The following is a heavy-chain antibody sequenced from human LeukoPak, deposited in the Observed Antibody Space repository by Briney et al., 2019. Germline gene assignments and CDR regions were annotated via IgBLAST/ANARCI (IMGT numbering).Heavy chain of an antibody. V-gene: IGHV1-69*01. CDR3: ARSNRYYYYYGMDV. J-gene: IGHJ6*02. CDR1: GGTFSSYA. CDR2: IIPIFGTA. Sequence: GSSVKVSCKASGGTFSSYAISWVRQAPGQGLEWMGGIIPIFGTANYAQKFQGRVTITADESTSTAYMELSSLRSENTAVYYCARSNRYYYYYGMDVWGQGTTVTVSS. D-gene: IGHD4/OR15-4a*01.